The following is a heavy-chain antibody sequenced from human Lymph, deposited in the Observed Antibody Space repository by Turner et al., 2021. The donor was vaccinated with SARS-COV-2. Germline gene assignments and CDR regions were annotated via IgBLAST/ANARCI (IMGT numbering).Heavy chain of an antibody. CDR3: ARQTVNNWVDP. Sequence: QVQLQESGPTLGKPLETLSPTCTVSGGPMNNNYWSWIRQPPGKRLEWIGFIFYRGSTNYNPSLKSRVTISVDTSENQFSLKLTSVTAADTAIYYCARQTVNNWVDPWGQGTLVTVSS. CDR2: IFYRGST. V-gene: IGHV4-59*01. J-gene: IGHJ5*02. CDR1: GGPMNNNY. D-gene: IGHD2-21*02.